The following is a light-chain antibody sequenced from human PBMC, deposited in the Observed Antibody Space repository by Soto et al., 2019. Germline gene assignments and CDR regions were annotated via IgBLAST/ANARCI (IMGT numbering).Light chain of an antibody. CDR1: QDINKW. CDR3: QKYNSALLT. Sequence: DIQMTQSPSSVSASVGDRVTITCRASQDINKWLAWYQQKPGLAPNLVIYTASRLHGGGPSRFSGSASGTDFTLTISSLQPEDVATYYCQKYNSALLTFGGGTKVDIK. V-gene: IGKV1-12*01. CDR2: TAS. J-gene: IGKJ4*01.